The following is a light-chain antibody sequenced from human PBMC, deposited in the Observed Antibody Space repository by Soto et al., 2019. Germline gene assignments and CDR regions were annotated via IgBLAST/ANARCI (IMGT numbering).Light chain of an antibody. J-gene: IGLJ2*01. Sequence: QSALTQPASVSGSPGQSITISCTGTSSDVGGYNYVSWYQQHPGKAPKLMIYDVSNRPSGVSNRFSGSKSSTTASLTISGRQAEDEAEYYYSSYTSSSTVVFGGGTKLTVL. CDR3: SSYTSSSTVV. CDR1: SSDVGGYNY. CDR2: DVS. V-gene: IGLV2-14*01.